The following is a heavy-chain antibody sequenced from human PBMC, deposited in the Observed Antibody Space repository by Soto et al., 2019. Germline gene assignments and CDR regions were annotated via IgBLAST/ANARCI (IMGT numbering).Heavy chain of an antibody. Sequence: TLSLTCTVSGGSISSGGYYWSWIRQHPGKGLEWIGYIYYSGSTYYNPSLKSRVTISVDTSKNQFSLKLSSVTAADTAVYYCARVIVVVPAAQIWFDPWGQGTLVTVSS. CDR2: IYYSGST. CDR1: GGSISSGGYY. CDR3: ARVIVVVPAAQIWFDP. D-gene: IGHD2-2*01. J-gene: IGHJ5*02. V-gene: IGHV4-31*03.